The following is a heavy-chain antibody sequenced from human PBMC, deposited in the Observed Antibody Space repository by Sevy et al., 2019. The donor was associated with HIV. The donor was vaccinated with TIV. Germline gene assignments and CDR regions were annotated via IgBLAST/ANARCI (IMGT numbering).Heavy chain of an antibody. D-gene: IGHD4-17*01. J-gene: IGHJ4*02. CDR3: ARADYGDYSCEFDY. CDR2: ISYDGSNK. CDR1: GITFSSHA. Sequence: GGSLRLSCAASGITFSSHAMHWVRQAPGKGLEWVTIISYDGSNKYYADSVKGRFTISGDNSKNTLYLQMNSLRAEDTAVYYCARADYGDYSCEFDYWGQGTLVTVSS. V-gene: IGHV3-30-3*01.